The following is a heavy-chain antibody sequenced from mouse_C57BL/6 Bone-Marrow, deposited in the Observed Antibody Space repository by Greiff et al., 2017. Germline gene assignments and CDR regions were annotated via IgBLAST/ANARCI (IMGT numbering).Heavy chain of an antibody. D-gene: IGHD2-5*01. Sequence: QVQLQQPGAELVKPGASVKMSCKASGYTFTSYWITWVKQRPGQGLEWIGDIYPGSGSTNYNEKFKSKATLTVDTSSSTAYMQLSSLTSEDSAVYYCARTPRSYSTWYFDVWGTGTTVTVSS. V-gene: IGHV1-55*01. J-gene: IGHJ1*03. CDR1: GYTFTSYW. CDR2: IYPGSGST. CDR3: ARTPRSYSTWYFDV.